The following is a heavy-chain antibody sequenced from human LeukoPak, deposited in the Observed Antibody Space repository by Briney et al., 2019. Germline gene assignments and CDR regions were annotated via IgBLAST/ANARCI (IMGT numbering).Heavy chain of an antibody. CDR3: AKDTVGSGWFPEGYFDY. CDR2: MNPNSGNT. D-gene: IGHD6-19*01. CDR1: GYTFTSYD. Sequence: ASVKVSCKASGYTFTSYDINWVRQATGQGLEWMGWMNPNSGNTGYAQKFQGRVTITRNTSISTAYMELSSLRSEDTAVYYCAKDTVGSGWFPEGYFDYWGQGTLVTVSS. J-gene: IGHJ4*02. V-gene: IGHV1-8*03.